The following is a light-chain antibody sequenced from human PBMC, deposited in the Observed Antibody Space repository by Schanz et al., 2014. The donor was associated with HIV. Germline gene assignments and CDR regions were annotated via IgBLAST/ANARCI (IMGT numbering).Light chain of an antibody. CDR3: QSYDSSLSSVV. CDR2: DNF. Sequence: QSVLTQPPSVSGAPGQRVTISCTGSNSNIGAGYAVHWYQQLPGTAPKLLISDNFNRPSGVPDRFSGSKSDTSASLAITGLQADDEAHYYCQSYDSSLSSVVFGGGTKLIVL. J-gene: IGLJ3*02. V-gene: IGLV1-40*01. CDR1: NSNIGAGYA.